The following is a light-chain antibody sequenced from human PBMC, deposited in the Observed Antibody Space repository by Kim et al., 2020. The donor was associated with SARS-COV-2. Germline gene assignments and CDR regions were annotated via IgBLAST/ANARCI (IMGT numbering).Light chain of an antibody. J-gene: IGLJ3*02. CDR3: NSYTTSYTWV. CDR1: SSDVGAYDY. CDR2: YVT. Sequence: GQSITIYCSGTSSDVGAYDYVSWYQQHPGKAPKLIIYYVTTRPSGISSRFSGSKSGNTASLTISGLQAEDEADYYCNSYTTSYTWVFGGGTQLTVL. V-gene: IGLV2-14*03.